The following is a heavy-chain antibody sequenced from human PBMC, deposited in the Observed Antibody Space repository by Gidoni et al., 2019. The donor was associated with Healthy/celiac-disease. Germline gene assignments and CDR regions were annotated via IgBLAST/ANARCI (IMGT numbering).Heavy chain of an antibody. CDR3: GLRGYDILTGYFHFDY. CDR1: GGSISSSSYY. CDR2: IYYSGST. D-gene: IGHD3-9*01. V-gene: IGHV4-39*01. J-gene: IGHJ4*02. Sequence: QLQLQESGPGLVKPSETLSLTCTVSGGSISSSSYYWGWIRPPPGKGLEWIGSIYYSGSTYYNPSLKSRVTISVDTSKNQFSLKLSSVTAADTAVYYCGLRGYDILTGYFHFDYWGQGTLVTVSS.